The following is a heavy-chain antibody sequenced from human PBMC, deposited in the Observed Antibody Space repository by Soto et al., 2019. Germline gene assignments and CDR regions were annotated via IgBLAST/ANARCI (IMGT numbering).Heavy chain of an antibody. CDR2: IKQDGSEK. Sequence: GGSLRLSCAAPEFTFSSYWMSWVRQAPGKGLEWVANIKQDGSEKYYVDSVKGRFTISRDNAKNSLYLQMNSLRAEDTAVYYCARGEHIVVVTGAFDIWGQGTTVTVSS. J-gene: IGHJ3*02. D-gene: IGHD2-21*02. CDR1: EFTFSSYW. V-gene: IGHV3-7*03. CDR3: ARGEHIVVVTGAFDI.